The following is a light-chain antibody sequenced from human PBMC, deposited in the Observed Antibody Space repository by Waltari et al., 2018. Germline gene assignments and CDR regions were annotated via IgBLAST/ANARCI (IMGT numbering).Light chain of an antibody. J-gene: IGKJ2*01. CDR3: QQSYSTRYT. Sequence: DIQMTQSPSSLSASVGDRVTIICRASQSIDKYLNWYQQKPGTVPKLLIDAASNLQSGVTARFSCSRSGTDFTLTISSLQPEDCATYYCQQSYSTRYTFGQGTKLEIK. CDR1: QSIDKY. V-gene: IGKV1-39*01. CDR2: AAS.